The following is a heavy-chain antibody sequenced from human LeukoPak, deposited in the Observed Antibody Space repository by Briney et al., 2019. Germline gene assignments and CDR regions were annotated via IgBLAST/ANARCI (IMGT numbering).Heavy chain of an antibody. CDR1: GYTLTELS. J-gene: IGHJ4*02. CDR2: FDPEDGET. V-gene: IGHV1-24*01. Sequence: ASVKVSCKVSGYTLTELSMHWVRQAPGKGLEWMGGFDPEDGETIYAQKFQGRVTMTEDTSTDTAYMELSSLRSEDTAVYYCATDSRLGYCSSTGCYYFDYWGQGTLVTVSS. D-gene: IGHD2-2*01. CDR3: ATDSRLGYCSSTGCYYFDY.